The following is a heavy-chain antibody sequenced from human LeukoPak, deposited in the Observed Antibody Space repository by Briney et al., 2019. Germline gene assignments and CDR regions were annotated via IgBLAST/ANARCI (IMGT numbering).Heavy chain of an antibody. Sequence: GGSLRLSCAASGFTFSSYGMHWVRQAPGKGLEWVAVIWYDGSNKYYADSVKGRFTISRDNSKNTLYLQMNSLRAEDTAVYYCARDSYDYVWVSYRYYFDYWGQGTLVTVSS. CDR3: ARDSYDYVWVSYRYYFDY. CDR2: IWYDGSNK. V-gene: IGHV3-33*01. CDR1: GFTFSSYG. D-gene: IGHD3-16*02. J-gene: IGHJ4*02.